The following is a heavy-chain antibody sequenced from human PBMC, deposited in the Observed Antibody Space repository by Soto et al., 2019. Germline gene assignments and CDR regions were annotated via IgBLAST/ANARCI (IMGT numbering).Heavy chain of an antibody. J-gene: IGHJ4*02. D-gene: IGHD3-16*01. CDR3: ARDPWAADY. V-gene: IGHV3-23*01. CDR1: GFTFSTYA. Sequence: GGSLRLSCAASGFTFSTYAMNWVRQAPRKGLEWVSTITGSGATTYYADSVKGRFTISRDNSKNTVNLQMNSLRAEDTAVYYCARDPWAADYWGQGTLVTVSS. CDR2: ITGSGATT.